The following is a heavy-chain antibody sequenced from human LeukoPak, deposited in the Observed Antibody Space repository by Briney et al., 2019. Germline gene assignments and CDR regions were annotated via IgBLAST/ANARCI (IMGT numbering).Heavy chain of an antibody. Sequence: PSETLSLTCTVSGGPITTSNNYWGWIRQPPGKGLEWIGNIYYSGSTYYNQSLKSRITISVDTSKNQFSLELNSVTAADTAVYYCARLQFLEWLLSLGYFDYWGQGTLVTVAS. CDR2: IYYSGST. CDR1: GGPITTSNNY. CDR3: ARLQFLEWLLSLGYFDY. J-gene: IGHJ4*02. D-gene: IGHD3-3*01. V-gene: IGHV4-39*01.